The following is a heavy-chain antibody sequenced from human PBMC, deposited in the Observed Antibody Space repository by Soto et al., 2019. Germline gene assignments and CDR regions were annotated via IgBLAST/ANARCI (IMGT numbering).Heavy chain of an antibody. CDR3: ARSSTSANYFDY. D-gene: IGHD2-2*01. CDR1: GGSISSGGYY. CDR2: IYYSGST. Sequence: QVQLQESGPGLVKPSQTLSLTCTVSGGSISSGGYYWSWIRQHPGKGLEWIGYIYYSGSTYYNPSLKSRVTISVDTSKNQFSLRLSSVSAADTAVYYCARSSTSANYFDYWGQGTLVTVSS. V-gene: IGHV4-31*03. J-gene: IGHJ4*02.